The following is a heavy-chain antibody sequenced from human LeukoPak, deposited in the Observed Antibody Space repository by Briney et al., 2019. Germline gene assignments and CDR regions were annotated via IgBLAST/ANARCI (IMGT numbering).Heavy chain of an antibody. V-gene: IGHV3-23*01. CDR2: ISGSGGST. J-gene: IGHJ6*03. Sequence: GGSLRLSCAASGFTFSSYAMSWVRQAPGKGLEWVSAISGSGGSTYYADSVKGRFTISRDNSKNTLYLQMNSLRAEDTALYYCAREGLITMVRGVIIGYYYYMDVWGKGTTVTVSS. D-gene: IGHD3-10*01. CDR1: GFTFSSYA. CDR3: AREGLITMVRGVIIGYYYYMDV.